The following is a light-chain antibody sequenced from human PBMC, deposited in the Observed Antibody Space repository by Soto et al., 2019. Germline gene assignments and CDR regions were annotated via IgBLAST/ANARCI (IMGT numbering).Light chain of an antibody. J-gene: IGKJ3*01. V-gene: IGKV1-5*01. CDR3: QHYNSV. Sequence: DILMTQSPSTLSASVGDRVTITCRASQSISSWLAWYQQKPGQAPKLLIYDASTLESGVPSRFSGSGSGTEFTLTISSLQPDDVATYYCQHYNSVFGPGTKVDIK. CDR1: QSISSW. CDR2: DAS.